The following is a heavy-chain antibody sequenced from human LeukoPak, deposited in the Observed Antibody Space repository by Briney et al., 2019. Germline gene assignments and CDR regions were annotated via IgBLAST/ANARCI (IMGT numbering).Heavy chain of an antibody. D-gene: IGHD3-22*01. CDR1: GYTFTSYD. Sequence: ASVKVSCKASGYTFTSYDINWVRQATGQGLEWMGWMNPNSGNTGYAQKFQGRVTMTRNTSMSTAYMELSSLKSEDTAVYYCARLRRVVVQDWFDPWGQGTLVTVSS. CDR3: ARLRRVVVQDWFDP. CDR2: MNPNSGNT. J-gene: IGHJ5*02. V-gene: IGHV1-8*01.